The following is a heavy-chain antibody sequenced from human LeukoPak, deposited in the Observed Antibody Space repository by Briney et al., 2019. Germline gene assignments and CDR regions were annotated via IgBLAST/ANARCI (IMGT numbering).Heavy chain of an antibody. CDR1: GFTFSSYA. CDR2: ISYDGSNK. D-gene: IGHD3-22*01. CDR3: AREDSSGLDY. Sequence: GSLRLSCAASGFTFSSYAMHWVRQAPGKGLEWVAVISYDGSNKYYADSVKGRFTISRDNSKNTLYLQMNSLRAEDTAVYYCAREDSSGLDYWGQGTLVTVSS. J-gene: IGHJ4*02. V-gene: IGHV3-30*04.